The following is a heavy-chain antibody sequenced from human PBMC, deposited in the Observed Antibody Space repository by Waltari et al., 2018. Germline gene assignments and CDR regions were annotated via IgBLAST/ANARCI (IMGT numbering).Heavy chain of an antibody. CDR2: IWYDGGLK. CDR1: GFTFSTYG. V-gene: IGHV3-33*01. D-gene: IGHD6-19*01. CDR3: AREKRLAYSSGWSGFDY. J-gene: IGHJ4*02. Sequence: QVQLVESGGGVVQPGRSLRVSCAASGFTFSTYGMHWVRQTPGKGLEWVAVIWYDGGLKFYADSVKGRFTISRDNSRNTVYLQMNSLRAEDTAVYYCAREKRLAYSSGWSGFDYWGQGTVVTVSS.